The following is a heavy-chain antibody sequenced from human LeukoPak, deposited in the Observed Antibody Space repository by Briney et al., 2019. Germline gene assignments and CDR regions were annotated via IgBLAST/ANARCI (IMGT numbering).Heavy chain of an antibody. J-gene: IGHJ4*02. V-gene: IGHV3-7*01. Sequence: GGSLRLSCAASGFTFSSYWMSWVRQAPGKGLEWVSNIKQDGSEKYYVDSVKGRFTISRDNDKNSLFLQMTSLRAEDTAVYYCARVGGRYSPLGYWGQGTLVTVSS. CDR3: ARVGGRYSPLGY. CDR1: GFTFSSYW. D-gene: IGHD3-16*02. CDR2: IKQDGSEK.